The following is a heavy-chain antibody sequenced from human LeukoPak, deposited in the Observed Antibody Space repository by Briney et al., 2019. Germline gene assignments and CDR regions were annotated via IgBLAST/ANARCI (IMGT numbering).Heavy chain of an antibody. CDR1: GFSLSTSGMG. V-gene: IGHV2-5*02. J-gene: IGHJ4*02. CDR2: IYWDDDE. D-gene: IGHD2-15*01. Sequence: ESGPTLVKPTEILTLNRPFPGFSLSTSGMGVGWLRQPPGKALEWLALIYWDDDERYSPSLKSRLTLTKDTSKNQVVLTMTNMDPVDTATYFCAHRNGCGGGSWFNSGGQRTLVTVSS. CDR3: AHRNGCGGGSWFNS.